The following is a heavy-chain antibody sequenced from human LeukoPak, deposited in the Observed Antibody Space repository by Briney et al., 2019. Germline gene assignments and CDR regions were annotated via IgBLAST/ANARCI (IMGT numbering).Heavy chain of an antibody. D-gene: IGHD3-16*01. CDR2: INHSGTT. Sequence: SETLSLTCTVSGGSISSYYWSWIRQPPGKGLEWIGEINHSGTTKCNPSLKSRVTISVDTSENQFSLKLSSVTAADTAVYYCARVIWGAVDYWGQGTLVTVSS. CDR1: GGSISSYY. J-gene: IGHJ4*02. V-gene: IGHV4-34*01. CDR3: ARVIWGAVDY.